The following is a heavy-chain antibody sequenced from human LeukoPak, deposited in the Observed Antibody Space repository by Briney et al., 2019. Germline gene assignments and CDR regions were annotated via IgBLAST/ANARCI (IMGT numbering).Heavy chain of an antibody. J-gene: IGHJ4*02. CDR1: GGTFSSYA. CDR3: ASSYSGYDYGRLDY. CDR2: IIPIFGTA. D-gene: IGHD5-12*01. Sequence: ASVKVSCKASGGTFSSYAISWVRQAPGQGLEWMGGIIPIFGTANYAQKFQGRVTITADKSTSTAYMELSSLRSEDTAVYYCASSYSGYDYGRLDYWGQGTLVNVSS. V-gene: IGHV1-69*06.